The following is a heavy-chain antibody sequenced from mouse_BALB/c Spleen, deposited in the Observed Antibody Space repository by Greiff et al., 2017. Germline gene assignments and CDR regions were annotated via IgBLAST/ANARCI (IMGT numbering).Heavy chain of an antibody. CDR1: GYAFSSYW. V-gene: IGHV1-80*01. J-gene: IGHJ4*01. CDR3: ANYYGSRRYYAMDY. D-gene: IGHD1-1*01. Sequence: QVQLQQSGAELVRPGSSVKISCKASGYAFSSYWMNWVKQRPGQGLEWIGQIYPGDGDTNYNGKFKGKATLTADKSSSTAYMQLSSLTSEDSAVYFCANYYGSRRYYAMDYWGQGTSVTVSS. CDR2: IYPGDGDT.